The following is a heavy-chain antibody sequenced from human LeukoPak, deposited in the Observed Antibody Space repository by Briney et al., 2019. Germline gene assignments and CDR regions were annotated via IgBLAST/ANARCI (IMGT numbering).Heavy chain of an antibody. J-gene: IGHJ6*03. D-gene: IGHD3-10*01. Sequence: ASVKVSCKASGYTFTSHYLHWVRQAPGQGLEWMAIINPSGGTISYAQKLQGRVTMTRDTSTSTVYMELSSLRSEDTAVYYCARATLYGSGSRRGYYYMEVWGKGTTVTISS. CDR3: ARATLYGSGSRRGYYYMEV. CDR2: INPSGGTI. V-gene: IGHV1-46*01. CDR1: GYTFTSHY.